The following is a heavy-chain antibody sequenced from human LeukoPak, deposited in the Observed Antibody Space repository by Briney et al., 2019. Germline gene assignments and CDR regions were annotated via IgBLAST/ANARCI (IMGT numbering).Heavy chain of an antibody. CDR2: INHSGST. J-gene: IGHJ3*02. CDR3: ARGGRLLWFGGLLSPYAFDI. D-gene: IGHD3-10*01. V-gene: IGHV4-34*01. CDR1: GGSFSGCY. Sequence: SETLSLTCAVYGGSFSGCYWSWIRQPPGKGLEWIGEINHSGSTNYNPSLKSRVTISVDTSKNQFYLKLSSVTAADTAVYYCARGGRLLWFGGLLSPYAFDIWGQGTMVTVSS.